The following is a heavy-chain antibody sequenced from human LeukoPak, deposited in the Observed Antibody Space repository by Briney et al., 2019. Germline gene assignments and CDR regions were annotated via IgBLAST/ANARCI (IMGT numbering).Heavy chain of an antibody. CDR3: ARARITLDV. D-gene: IGHD3-10*01. V-gene: IGHV3-30*04. J-gene: IGHJ6*04. Sequence: PGRSLRLSCAASGFTFSSYAMHWVRQAPGKGLEWVAVISYDGSNKYYADSVKGRFTISRDNSKNTLYLQMNSLRAEDTAVYYCARARITLDVWGKGTTVTVSS. CDR2: ISYDGSNK. CDR1: GFTFSSYA.